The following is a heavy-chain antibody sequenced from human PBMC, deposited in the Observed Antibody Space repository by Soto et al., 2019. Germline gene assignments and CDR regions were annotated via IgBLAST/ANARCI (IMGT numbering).Heavy chain of an antibody. V-gene: IGHV3-23*01. CDR3: AKIPVSVPPGYYYYMDV. Sequence: GSLRLSCAASGFTFSSYAMSWVRQAPGKGLEWVSAISGSGGSTYYADSVKGRFTISRDNSKNTLYLQMNSLRAEDTAVYYCAKIPVSVPPGYYYYMDVWGKGTTVTVSS. CDR2: ISGSGGST. J-gene: IGHJ6*03. CDR1: GFTFSSYA. D-gene: IGHD1-20*01.